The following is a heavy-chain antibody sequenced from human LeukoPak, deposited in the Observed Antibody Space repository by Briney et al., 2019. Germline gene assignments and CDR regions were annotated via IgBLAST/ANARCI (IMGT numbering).Heavy chain of an antibody. CDR1: GFIFGDYS. J-gene: IGHJ4*02. D-gene: IGHD2-15*01. V-gene: IGHV3-48*04. CDR2: ISSSSSTM. Sequence: PGGSLRLSCVASGFIFGDYSMNWVRQAPGKGLEWISYISSSSSTMYYADSVKGRFTISRDNAKNSLFLQMSSLRAEDTAVYYCAKDQGGHADYWGQGTLVTVSS. CDR3: AKDQGGHADY.